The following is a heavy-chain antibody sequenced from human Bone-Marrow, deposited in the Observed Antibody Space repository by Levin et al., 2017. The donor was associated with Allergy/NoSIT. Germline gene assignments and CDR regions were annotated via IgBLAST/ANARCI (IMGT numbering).Heavy chain of an antibody. CDR2: ISYDGTNR. CDR3: AKVGRGDLRESFEY. V-gene: IGHV3-30*18. CDR1: GFTFDIFG. Sequence: QPGGSLRLSCEASGFTFDIFGVHWVRQAPGKGLEWVAVISYDGTNRYYAESVKGRFTISRDNSKNTLYLQMNGLRVEDTAVYYCAKVGRGDLRESFEYWGQGTLVTVAS. D-gene: IGHD3-10*01. J-gene: IGHJ4*02.